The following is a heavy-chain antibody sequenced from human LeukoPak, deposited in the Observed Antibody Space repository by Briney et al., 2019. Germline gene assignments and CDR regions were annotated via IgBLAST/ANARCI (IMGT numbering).Heavy chain of an antibody. CDR2: TIPIFGTA. CDR3: ARGLVGATPRRGSYFDY. V-gene: IGHV1-69*13. Sequence: SVKVSCKASGGTFSSYAISWVRQAPGQGLEWMGGTIPIFGTANYAQTFQGRVTITADESTSTAYMELSSLRSEDTTVYYCARGLVGATPRRGSYFDYWGQGTLVTVSS. D-gene: IGHD1-26*01. CDR1: GGTFSSYA. J-gene: IGHJ4*02.